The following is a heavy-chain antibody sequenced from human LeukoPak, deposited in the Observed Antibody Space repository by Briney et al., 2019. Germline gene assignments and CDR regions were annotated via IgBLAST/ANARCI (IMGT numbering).Heavy chain of an antibody. CDR2: INPSGGST. J-gene: IGHJ4*02. D-gene: IGHD2-2*02. CDR1: GYTFTSYY. CDR3: ARGRNSRLRYCSSTSCYTGIDY. V-gene: IGHV1-46*01. Sequence: ASAKVSCKASGYTFTSYYMHWVRQAPGQGLEWMGIINPSGGSTSYAQKFQGRVTMTRNTSISTAYMELSSLRFEDTAVYYCARGRNSRLRYCSSTSCYTGIDYWGQGTLVTVSS.